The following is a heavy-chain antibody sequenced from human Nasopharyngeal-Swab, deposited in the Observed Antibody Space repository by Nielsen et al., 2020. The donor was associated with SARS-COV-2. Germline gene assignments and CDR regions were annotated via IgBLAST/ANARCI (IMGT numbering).Heavy chain of an antibody. CDR2: IDWDDDK. D-gene: IGHD3-3*01. Sequence: WIRQPPGKALEWLALIDWDDDKYYSTSLKTRLTISKDTSKNQVVLTMTNMDPVDTATYYCAHRALELFDYWGQGTLGTVSS. CDR3: AHRALELFDY. V-gene: IGHV2-70*12. J-gene: IGHJ4*02.